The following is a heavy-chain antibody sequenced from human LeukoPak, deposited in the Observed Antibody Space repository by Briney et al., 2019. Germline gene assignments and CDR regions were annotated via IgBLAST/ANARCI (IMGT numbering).Heavy chain of an antibody. CDR3: AKSWLVGIWYFDY. CDR2: ISGSGGST. V-gene: IGHV3-23*01. J-gene: IGHJ4*02. CDR1: GFTFSSYA. Sequence: GGSLRLSCAASGFTFSSYAMSWVRQAPGKGLEWVSAISGSGGSTYYADSVKGRFTISRDNSKNALYLQMNSLRAEDTAVYYCAKSWLVGIWYFDYWGQGTLVTVSS. D-gene: IGHD6-19*01.